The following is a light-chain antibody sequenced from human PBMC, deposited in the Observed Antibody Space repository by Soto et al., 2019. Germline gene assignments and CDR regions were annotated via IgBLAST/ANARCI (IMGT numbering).Light chain of an antibody. CDR1: QTISIY. Sequence: DIQMTQSPSSLSASVGDRVTINCRASQTISIYLNWYQHRPGKGPKLLIYAASTLQSGVSSRFSGSGSGTDFTLTISSLQPEDVATYYCQQSNSIPPWTFGQGTKGEIQ. J-gene: IGKJ1*01. CDR2: AAS. CDR3: QQSNSIPPWT. V-gene: IGKV1-39*01.